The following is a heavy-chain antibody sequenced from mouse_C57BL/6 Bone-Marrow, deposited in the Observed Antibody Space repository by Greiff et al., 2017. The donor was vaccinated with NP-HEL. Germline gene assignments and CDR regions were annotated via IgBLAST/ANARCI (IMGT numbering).Heavy chain of an antibody. D-gene: IGHD2-2*01. CDR2: IYPGSGNT. V-gene: IGHV1-76*01. Sequence: QVQLQKSGAELVRPGASVKLSCKASGYTFTDYYINWVKQRPGQGLEWIARIYPGSGNTYYNEKFKGKATLTAEKSSSTAYMQLSSLTSEDSAVYFCARGEVTTPFAYWGQGTLVTVSA. CDR3: ARGEVTTPFAY. CDR1: GYTFTDYY. J-gene: IGHJ3*01.